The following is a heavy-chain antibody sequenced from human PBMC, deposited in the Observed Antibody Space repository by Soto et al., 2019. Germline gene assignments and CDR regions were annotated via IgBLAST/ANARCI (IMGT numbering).Heavy chain of an antibody. V-gene: IGHV4-4*02. Sequence: PSETLSLTCAVSGGSISSSNWWSWVRHPPGKGLEWIGEIYHSGSTNYNPSLKSRVTISVDKSKNQFSLKLSSVTAADTAVYYCARKAMVQLYYFDPCGQGTLVTVSS. CDR2: IYHSGST. CDR1: GGSISSSNW. CDR3: ARKAMVQLYYFDP. D-gene: IGHD5-18*01. J-gene: IGHJ4*02.